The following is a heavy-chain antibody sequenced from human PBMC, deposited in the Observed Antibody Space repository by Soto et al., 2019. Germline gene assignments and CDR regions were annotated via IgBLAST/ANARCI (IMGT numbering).Heavy chain of an antibody. V-gene: IGHV3-13*01. D-gene: IGHD2-15*01. CDR1: GFTFSSYD. Sequence: GGSLRLSCAASGFTFSSYDMHWVRQATGKGLEWVSAIGTAGDTCYPASVKGRFTISRENAKNSLYLQMNSARAGDTARYYCARGDKDRVDYWGQGTLVTVSS. CDR3: ARGDKDRVDY. CDR2: IGTAGDT. J-gene: IGHJ4*02.